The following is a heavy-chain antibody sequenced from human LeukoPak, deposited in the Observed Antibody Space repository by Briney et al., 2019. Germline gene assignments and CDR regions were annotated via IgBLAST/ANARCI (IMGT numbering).Heavy chain of an antibody. CDR2: IYHSGST. V-gene: IGHV4-30-2*01. J-gene: IGHJ2*01. Sequence: SETLSLTCAVSGGSISSGGYSWSWIRQPPGKDLKWIGYIYHSGSTYYNPSLKSRVTISVDRSKNQFSLKLSSVTAADTAVYYCARDLTTRGWYFDLWGRGTLVTVSS. CDR1: GGSISSGGYS. D-gene: IGHD3-9*01. CDR3: ARDLTTRGWYFDL.